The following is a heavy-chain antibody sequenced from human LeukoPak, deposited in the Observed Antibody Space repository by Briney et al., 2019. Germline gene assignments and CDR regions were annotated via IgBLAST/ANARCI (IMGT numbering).Heavy chain of an antibody. J-gene: IGHJ4*02. CDR1: GYTFTGYY. D-gene: IGHD2-8*01. Sequence: ASVKVSCKASGYTFTGYYMHWVRQAPGQGLEWMGIINPSGGSTSYAQKFQGRVTMTRDMSTSTVYMELSSLRSEDTAVYYCAREWSPTYFDYWGQGTLVTVSS. V-gene: IGHV1-46*01. CDR3: AREWSPTYFDY. CDR2: INPSGGST.